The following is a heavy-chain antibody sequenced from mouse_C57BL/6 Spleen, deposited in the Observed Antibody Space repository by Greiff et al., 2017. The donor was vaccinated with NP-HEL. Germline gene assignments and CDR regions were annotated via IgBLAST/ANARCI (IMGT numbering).Heavy chain of an antibody. V-gene: IGHV3-6*01. CDR1: GYSITSGYY. Sequence: VQLKQSGPGLVKPSQSLSLTCSVTGYSITSGYYWNWIRQFPGNKLEWMGYISYDGSNNYNPSLKNRISITRDTSKNQFFLKLNSVTTEDTATYYCARSTFGSSRFAYWGQGTLVTVSA. D-gene: IGHD1-1*01. J-gene: IGHJ3*01. CDR3: ARSTFGSSRFAY. CDR2: ISYDGSN.